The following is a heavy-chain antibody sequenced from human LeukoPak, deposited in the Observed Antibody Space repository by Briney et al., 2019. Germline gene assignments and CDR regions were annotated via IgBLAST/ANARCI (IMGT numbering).Heavy chain of an antibody. V-gene: IGHV4-59*02. J-gene: IGHJ4*02. CDR3: ASSFYYDSRDY. CDR2: IYYSGTT. Sequence: SETLSLTCTVSGGSVSNYYWSWVRQPPGKGLEWIGYIYYSGTTNYNPSLKSRVSISIDTSKKKLSLRLTSVTAADSAVYYCASSFYYDSRDYWGQGTLVTVSS. D-gene: IGHD3-22*01. CDR1: GGSVSNYY.